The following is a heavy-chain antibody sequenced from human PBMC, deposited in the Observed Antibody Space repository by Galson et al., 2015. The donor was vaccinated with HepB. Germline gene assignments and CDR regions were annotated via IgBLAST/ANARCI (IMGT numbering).Heavy chain of an antibody. J-gene: IGHJ4*02. CDR1: GFTVSSNY. CDR2: IYSGGST. D-gene: IGHD6-19*01. Sequence: SLRLSCAASGFTVSSNYMSWVRQAPGKGLEWVSVIYSGGSTYYADSVKGRFTISRDNSKNTLYLQMNSLRAEDRAVYYCARDHLYSSGWDYFDYWGQGTLVTVSS. CDR3: ARDHLYSSGWDYFDY. V-gene: IGHV3-53*01.